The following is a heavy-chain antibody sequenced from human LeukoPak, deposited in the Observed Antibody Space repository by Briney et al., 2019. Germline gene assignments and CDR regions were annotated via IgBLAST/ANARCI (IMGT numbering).Heavy chain of an antibody. Sequence: GGSLRLSCAASGFTFSIYALSWVRQAPGKGLEWVSGISWNGGSMGYADSVKGRFTISRDNAKNSLYLQMNSLRAEDTALYYCAKRGSSWFFDYWGQGTLVTVSS. CDR3: AKRGSSWFFDY. CDR2: ISWNGGSM. V-gene: IGHV3-9*01. J-gene: IGHJ4*02. CDR1: GFTFSIYA. D-gene: IGHD6-13*01.